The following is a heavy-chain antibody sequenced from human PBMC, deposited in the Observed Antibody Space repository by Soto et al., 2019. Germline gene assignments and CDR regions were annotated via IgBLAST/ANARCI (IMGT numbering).Heavy chain of an antibody. CDR1: GGTFSSYA. CDR2: IIPIFGTA. Sequence: QVQLVQSGAEVKKPGSSVKVSCKASGGTFSSYAISWVRQAPGQGLEWMGGIIPIFGTANYAQKFQGRVTITADESTSTAYMELSSLRSEDTAVYYCARELDCSITSCYRGYYYYGMDVWGQGTTVTVSS. CDR3: ARELDCSITSCYRGYYYYGMDV. V-gene: IGHV1-69*01. J-gene: IGHJ6*02. D-gene: IGHD2-2*02.